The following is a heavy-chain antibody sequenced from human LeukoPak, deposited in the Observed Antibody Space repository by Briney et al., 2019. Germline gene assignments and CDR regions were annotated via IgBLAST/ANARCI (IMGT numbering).Heavy chain of an antibody. CDR1: GFTFADYA. D-gene: IGHD2/OR15-2a*01. J-gene: IGHJ5*02. CDR2: INLYGGST. Sequence: GGSLRLSCAASGFTFADYAMSWVRQAPGKGLEGVAGINLYGGSTVFAQSVQGRFTISRGHAQNSVYLQMNSLSARGTAVFLCALDFGLRFSLALCNAWGERVLVTVSS. V-gene: IGHV3-20*04. CDR3: ALDFGLRFSLALCNA.